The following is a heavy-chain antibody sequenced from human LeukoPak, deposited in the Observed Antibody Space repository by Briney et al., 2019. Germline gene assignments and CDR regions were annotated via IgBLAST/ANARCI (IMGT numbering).Heavy chain of an antibody. D-gene: IGHD6-13*01. J-gene: IGHJ5*02. CDR3: ARVRQQPNWFDP. CDR1: GYTFTSYY. Sequence: ASVKVSCKTSGYTFTSYYIHWVRQAPGQGPEWLGIINPIGGTTHFAQKFQGRVTMTRNTSISTAYMELSSLRSEDTAVYYCARVRQQPNWFDPWGQGTLVTVSS. CDR2: INPIGGTT. V-gene: IGHV1-46*01.